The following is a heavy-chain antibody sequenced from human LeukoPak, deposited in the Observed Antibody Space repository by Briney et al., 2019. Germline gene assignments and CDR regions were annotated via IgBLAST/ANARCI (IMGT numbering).Heavy chain of an antibody. Sequence: ASVKLSCKASGYTFTIYYRHWVRQAPGQGLAWMGIINPSGGSTSYAQKFQGRVTMTRDTSTSTVYMELRSLRSEDTAVYYCARVGHYDILTGSYDAFDIWGQGTMVTVSS. CDR1: GYTFTIYY. CDR2: INPSGGST. D-gene: IGHD3-9*01. V-gene: IGHV1-46*03. J-gene: IGHJ3*02. CDR3: ARVGHYDILTGSYDAFDI.